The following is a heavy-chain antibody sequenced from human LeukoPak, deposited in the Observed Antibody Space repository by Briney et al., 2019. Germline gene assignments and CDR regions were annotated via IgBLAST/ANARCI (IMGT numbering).Heavy chain of an antibody. CDR3: ARLAVAGTDFDY. D-gene: IGHD6-19*01. CDR1: GFTFSSYS. Sequence: PGGSLRLSCAASGFTFSSYSMNWVRQAPGKGLEWVSSIGSSSSYIYYADSVKGRFTISRDNAKNSLYLQMNSLRAEDTAVYYCARLAVAGTDFDYWGQGTLVTVSS. CDR2: IGSSSSYI. J-gene: IGHJ4*02. V-gene: IGHV3-21*01.